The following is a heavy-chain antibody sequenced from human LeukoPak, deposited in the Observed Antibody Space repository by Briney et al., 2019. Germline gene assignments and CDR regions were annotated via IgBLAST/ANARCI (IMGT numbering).Heavy chain of an antibody. J-gene: IGHJ6*02. CDR1: GGSFSGYY. Sequence: PSETLSLTCAVYGGSFSGYYWSWIRQPPGKGLEWIGEINHSGSTNYNPSLKSRVTISVDTSKNQFSLKLSFVTAADTAVYYCARTYSSSWRRYYYGMDVWGQGTTVTVSS. V-gene: IGHV4-34*01. CDR3: ARTYSSSWRRYYYGMDV. CDR2: INHSGST. D-gene: IGHD6-13*01.